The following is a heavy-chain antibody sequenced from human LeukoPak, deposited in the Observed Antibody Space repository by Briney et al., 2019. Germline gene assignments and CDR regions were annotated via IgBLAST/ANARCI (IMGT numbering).Heavy chain of an antibody. CDR3: AKDGGLWVSAHWGDS. J-gene: IGHJ4*02. D-gene: IGHD7-27*01. CDR1: GFTFISYT. Sequence: GGSLRLSCAASGFTFISYTMSWVRQAPGKGLEWVSCISPSSSTIYYDDSVKGRFTISRDNAKNSLYLQMNSLRAEDTAVYYCAKDGGLWVSAHWGDSWGRGTLVTVSS. CDR2: ISPSSSTI. V-gene: IGHV3-48*01.